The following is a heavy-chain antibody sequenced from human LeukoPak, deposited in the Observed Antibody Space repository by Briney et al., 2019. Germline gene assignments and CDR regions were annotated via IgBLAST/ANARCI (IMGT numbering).Heavy chain of an antibody. V-gene: IGHV3-74*01. D-gene: IGHD4-17*01. CDR2: INSDGSHT. Sequence: GGSLRLSCAASEFTFNNYWMHWVRQAPGKGLVWVSRINSDGSHTDYVDSVKGRFTISRDSSKNTLYLQMNSLRAEDTAVYYCARLGGDYAYWGQGTLVTVSS. J-gene: IGHJ4*02. CDR1: EFTFNNYW. CDR3: ARLGGDYAY.